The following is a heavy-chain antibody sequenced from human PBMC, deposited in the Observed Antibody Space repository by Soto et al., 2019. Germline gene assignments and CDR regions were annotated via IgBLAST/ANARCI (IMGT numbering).Heavy chain of an antibody. CDR3: AKGVLIYDSSCYYYYYGMDV. CDR2: ISYDGSNK. J-gene: IGHJ6*02. V-gene: IGHV3-30*18. CDR1: GFTFSSYG. Sequence: QVQLVESGGGVVQPGRSLRLSCAASGFTFSSYGMHWVRQAPGKGLEWVAVISYDGSNKYYADSVKGRFTISRDNSKNTLYMQMNSLRAEDTAVYYCAKGVLIYDSSCYYYYYGMDVWGQGTTVTVSS. D-gene: IGHD3-22*01.